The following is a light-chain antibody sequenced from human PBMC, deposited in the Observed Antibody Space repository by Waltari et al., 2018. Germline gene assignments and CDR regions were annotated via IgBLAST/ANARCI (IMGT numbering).Light chain of an antibody. CDR2: DVS. J-gene: IGLJ2*01. CDR3: SSYTTSSTVV. CDR1: SSDVGAYHY. V-gene: IGLV2-14*03. Sequence: QSALTQPASVSGSPGPSITIPCTGTSSDVGAYHYVTWSRQHPGTAPKLLIFDVSHRPSGVSNRFSGSKSGNTASLTISGLQAEDEADYYCSSYTTSSTVVFGGGTKLTVL.